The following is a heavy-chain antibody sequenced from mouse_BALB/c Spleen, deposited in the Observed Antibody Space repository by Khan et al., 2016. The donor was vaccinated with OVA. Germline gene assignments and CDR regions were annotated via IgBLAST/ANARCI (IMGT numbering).Heavy chain of an antibody. V-gene: IGHV1-4*01. Sequence: QVQLQQSGAELARPGASVKMSCKASGYTFTSYTMHWVKQRPGQALEWIGYIDPSSGYTNYNQKFRDKATLTVDKSSSTAYIQLSSLTSEDSAVHYCARSGFYGRSSYFDYWGPGTTLTVSS. CDR3: ARSGFYGRSSYFDY. D-gene: IGHD1-1*01. J-gene: IGHJ2*01. CDR2: IDPSSGYT. CDR1: GYTFTSYT.